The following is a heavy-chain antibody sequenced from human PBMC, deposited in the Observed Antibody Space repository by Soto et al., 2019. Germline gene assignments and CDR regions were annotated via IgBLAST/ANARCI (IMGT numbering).Heavy chain of an antibody. CDR3: ATGTKGFSSSCSVD. CDR1: VVSFSGYY. D-gene: IGHD6-13*01. J-gene: IGHJ4*02. CDR2: INDSGGT. Sequence: SETLSLTCAFYVVSFSGYYWTCIRHPPGKGLEWIGEINDSGGTDYNPSLKSRVTISLDTSKNQLSLKLSSVTAADTAVYYCATGTKGFSSSCSVDWRQGTRVPVAS. V-gene: IGHV4-34*01.